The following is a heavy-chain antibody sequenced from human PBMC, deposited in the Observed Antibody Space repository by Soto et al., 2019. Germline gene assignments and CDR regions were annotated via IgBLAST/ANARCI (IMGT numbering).Heavy chain of an antibody. J-gene: IGHJ6*02. CDR2: IYYSGST. CDR1: GGSISSSSYY. Sequence: SETLSLTCTVSGGSISSSSYYWGWIRQPPGKGLEWIGSIYYSGSTYYNPSLKSRVTISVDTSKNQFSLKLSSVTAADTAVYYCARGWLQLYYYYGMDVWGQGTTVTSP. CDR3: ARGWLQLYYYYGMDV. V-gene: IGHV4-39*01. D-gene: IGHD1-1*01.